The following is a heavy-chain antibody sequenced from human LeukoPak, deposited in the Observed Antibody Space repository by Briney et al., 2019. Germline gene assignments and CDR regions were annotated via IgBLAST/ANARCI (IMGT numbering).Heavy chain of an antibody. V-gene: IGHV3-73*01. J-gene: IGHJ4*02. Sequence: GGSLRLSCAASGFTFSGSAMHWVRQASGKGLEWVGRIRSKANSYATAYAASVKGRFTISRDDSKNTAYLQMNSLRLEDTAMYYCARNTGCGGSCPYYFDYWGQGTLVTVSS. CDR2: IRSKANSYAT. CDR1: GFTFSGSA. CDR3: ARNTGCGGSCPYYFDY. D-gene: IGHD2-15*01.